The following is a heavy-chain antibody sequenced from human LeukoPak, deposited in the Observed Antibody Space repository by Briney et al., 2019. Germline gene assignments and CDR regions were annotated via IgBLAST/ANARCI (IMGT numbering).Heavy chain of an antibody. D-gene: IGHD3-22*01. Sequence: SETLSLTCAVYGGSFSGYYWSWIRQPPGKGLEWIGEINHSGSTNYNPSLKSRVTISVDTSKNQFSLKLSSVTAADTAVYYCARESAWYYYDSSGYFIDYWGQGTLVTVSS. V-gene: IGHV4-34*01. CDR3: ARESAWYYYDSSGYFIDY. J-gene: IGHJ4*02. CDR2: INHSGST. CDR1: GGSFSGYY.